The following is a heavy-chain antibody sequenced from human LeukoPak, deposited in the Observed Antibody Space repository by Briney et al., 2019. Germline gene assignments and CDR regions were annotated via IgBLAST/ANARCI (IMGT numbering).Heavy chain of an antibody. V-gene: IGHV4-39*07. CDR2: IYYSGST. CDR1: GGSISSSSYY. Sequence: SETLSLTCTVSGGSISSSSYYWGWIRQPPGKGLEWIGSIYYSGSTYYNPSLKSRVTISVDTSKNQFSLKLSSVTAADTAVYYRARAPAGGYCSGGSCYSGFDYWGQGTLVTVSS. CDR3: ARAPAGGYCSGGSCYSGFDY. J-gene: IGHJ4*02. D-gene: IGHD2-15*01.